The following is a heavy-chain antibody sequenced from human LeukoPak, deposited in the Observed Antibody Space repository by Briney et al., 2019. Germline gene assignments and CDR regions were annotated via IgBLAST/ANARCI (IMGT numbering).Heavy chain of an antibody. D-gene: IGHD1-26*01. CDR1: GFIFSSSA. J-gene: IGHJ4*02. Sequence: SGGSLRLSCTASGFIFSSSAMTWVRQAPGKGLEWVSAISDSGGSTVYADSVRGRLTISRDNSKNTLYLQMGSLRDEDTAIYYCTKGGSYAPLDYWGQGTLVTVSS. V-gene: IGHV3-23*01. CDR2: ISDSGGST. CDR3: TKGGSYAPLDY.